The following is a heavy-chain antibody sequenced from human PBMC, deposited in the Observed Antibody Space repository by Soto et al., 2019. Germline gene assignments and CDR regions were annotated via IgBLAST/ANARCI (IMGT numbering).Heavy chain of an antibody. D-gene: IGHD3-10*01. CDR1: GFTFSSYS. CDR3: ATLNTGSYSDY. Sequence: EVQLVESGGGLVKPGGSLRLSCEASGFTFSSYSMNWVRQAPGKGLEWVSSISSRSSYIYYADSVKGRFNISRDNAKNSLYLQMNSLRADDTAVYYCATLNTGSYSDYWGQGTLVTVSS. V-gene: IGHV3-21*01. CDR2: ISSRSSYI. J-gene: IGHJ4*02.